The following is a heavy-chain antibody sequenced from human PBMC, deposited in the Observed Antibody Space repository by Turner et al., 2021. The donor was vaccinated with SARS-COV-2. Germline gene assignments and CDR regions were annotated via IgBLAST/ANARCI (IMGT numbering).Heavy chain of an antibody. J-gene: IGHJ6*02. CDR3: AGEVVVLTTTHYGMDV. V-gene: IGHV4-39*01. Sequence: QLQLQESGPGLVKPSETLSLTCTVFGGSISSSSYYWGWIRQPPGKGLEWIGSIYYSGSTYYNPSLKGQVTISVDTSKSQFSLKLSSVTAADTAVYYCAGEVVVLTTTHYGMDVWGQGTTVTVSS. D-gene: IGHD1-26*01. CDR2: IYYSGST. CDR1: GGSISSSSYY.